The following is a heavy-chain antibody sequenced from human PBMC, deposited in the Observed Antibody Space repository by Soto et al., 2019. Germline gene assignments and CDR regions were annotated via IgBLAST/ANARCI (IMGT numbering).Heavy chain of an antibody. J-gene: IGHJ4*02. D-gene: IGHD3-16*01. CDR2: IYYKWDT. CDR3: ARGSLVYDS. V-gene: IGHV4-59*01. CDR1: GDSLNNNW. Sequence: QVQLLESGPTLVKPSEILFLTCSVSGDSLNNNWWTWIRQAPGTAPELVGYIYYKWDTRYNPSLESRVTISLDTPKNQIALELRSLSGADTAVYFCARGSLVYDSWGQGILVTVSS.